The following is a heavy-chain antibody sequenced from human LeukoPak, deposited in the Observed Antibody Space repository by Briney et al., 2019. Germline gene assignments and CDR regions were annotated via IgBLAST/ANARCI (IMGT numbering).Heavy chain of an antibody. V-gene: IGHV3-33*01. J-gene: IGHJ4*02. CDR1: GFTFGGYG. Sequence: GGSLRLSCAGSGFTFGGYGMHWFRQTPGKGLKGVAVIAYDGSRAFYADSVKGRFTISRDNSKNTMSVQMDDLRAEDTAVYYCTRYNNDHFDYWGQGTLVTVSS. CDR3: TRYNNDHFDY. D-gene: IGHD1-14*01. CDR2: IAYDGSRA.